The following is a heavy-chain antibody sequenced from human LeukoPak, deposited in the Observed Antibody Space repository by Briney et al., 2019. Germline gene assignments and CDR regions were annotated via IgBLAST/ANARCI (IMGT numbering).Heavy chain of an antibody. D-gene: IGHD3-3*01. CDR2: IIPIFGTA. Sequence: ASVKVSCKASGGTFSSYAISWVRQAPGQGLEWMGGIIPIFGTANYAQKFQGRVTITADESTSTAYMELSSLRSEDTAVYYCARVVIIGGLWVDYWGQGPWSPSPQ. CDR3: ARVVIIGGLWVDY. J-gene: IGHJ4*02. V-gene: IGHV1-69*13. CDR1: GGTFSSYA.